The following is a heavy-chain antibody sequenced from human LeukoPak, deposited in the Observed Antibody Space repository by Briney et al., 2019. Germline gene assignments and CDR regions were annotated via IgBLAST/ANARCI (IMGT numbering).Heavy chain of an antibody. CDR3: AAHTSFDY. Sequence: GGSLRLSCAASGFTFSSYAMHWVRQAPGKGLEYVSAISSNGGSTYYANSVKGRFTISRDNSKNTLYLQMGSLRAEDMAVYYCAAHTSFDYWGQGTLVTVSS. D-gene: IGHD2-2*02. J-gene: IGHJ4*02. V-gene: IGHV3-64*01. CDR2: ISSNGGST. CDR1: GFTFSSYA.